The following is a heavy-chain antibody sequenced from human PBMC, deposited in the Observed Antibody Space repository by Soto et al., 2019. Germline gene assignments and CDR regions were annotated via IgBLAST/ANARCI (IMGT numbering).Heavy chain of an antibody. CDR1: GGSISSGGYY. V-gene: IGHV4-31*03. D-gene: IGHD3-10*01. J-gene: IGHJ4*02. Sequence: SETLSLTCTVSGGSISSGGYYCSWIRQHPGKGLEWNGYIYYSGSTYYNPSLKSRVTISVDTSKNQFSLKLSSVTAADTAVYYCERDHYYYGSGEWGQGTLVTVSS. CDR2: IYYSGST. CDR3: ERDHYYYGSGE.